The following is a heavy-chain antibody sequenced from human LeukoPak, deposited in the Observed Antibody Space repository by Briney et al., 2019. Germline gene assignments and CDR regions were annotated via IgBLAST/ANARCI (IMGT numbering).Heavy chain of an antibody. CDR3: TSDPDAGTGIWYYFHY. Sequence: PGRSLRLSFAASGFTFSASTMHWVRQAPGKGLEWVAVISYDGSTKFYADSVRGRFTISRDNAKTTLYLQMNSLRVDDTAVYYCTSDPDAGTGIWYYFHYWGQGTLVTVSS. J-gene: IGHJ4*02. D-gene: IGHD5-18*01. CDR1: GFTFSAST. V-gene: IGHV3-30*14. CDR2: ISYDGSTK.